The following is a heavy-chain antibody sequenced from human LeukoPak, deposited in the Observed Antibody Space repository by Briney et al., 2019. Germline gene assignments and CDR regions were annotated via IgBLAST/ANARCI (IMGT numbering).Heavy chain of an antibody. J-gene: IGHJ3*02. CDR3: ARLLDYDSSGDPDTFDI. CDR1: GDSISGDY. Sequence: SETLSLTCTVSGDSISGDYWSWIRQSPGKGLEWIGYFHHTAGTRYNPSLQSRVTISIDTSRNHFSLKLNSLSAADTAVYFCARLLDYDSSGDPDTFDIWDQGTVVTVSS. D-gene: IGHD3-22*01. CDR2: FHHTAGT. V-gene: IGHV4-59*08.